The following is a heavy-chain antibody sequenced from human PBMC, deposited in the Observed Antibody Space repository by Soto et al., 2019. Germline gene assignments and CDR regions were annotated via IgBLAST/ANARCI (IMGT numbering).Heavy chain of an antibody. CDR2: IKQDGSEK. J-gene: IGHJ4*02. CDR1: GFTFSSYW. V-gene: IGHV3-7*01. D-gene: IGHD2-2*02. CDR3: ARDRIVVVPAAIVARSFDY. Sequence: EVQLVESGGGLVQPGGSLRLSCAASGFTFSSYWMSWVRQAPGKGLEWVANIKQDGSEKYYVDSVKGRFTISRDSAKNSLYLQMNSLRAEDTAVYYCARDRIVVVPAAIVARSFDYWGQGTLVTVSS.